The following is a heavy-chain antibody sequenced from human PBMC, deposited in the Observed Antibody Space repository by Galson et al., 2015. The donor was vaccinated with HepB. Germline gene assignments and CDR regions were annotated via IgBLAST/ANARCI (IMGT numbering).Heavy chain of an antibody. CDR3: ARFGTQQQLVHSDAFDI. J-gene: IGHJ3*02. D-gene: IGHD6-13*01. Sequence: QSGAEVKKPGESLKISCKGSGYSFTSYWIGWVRQMPGKGLEWMGIIYPGDSDTRYSPSFQGQVTISADKSISTAYLQWSSLKASDTAMYYCARFGTQQQLVHSDAFDIWGQGTMVTVSS. V-gene: IGHV5-51*03. CDR2: IYPGDSDT. CDR1: GYSFTSYW.